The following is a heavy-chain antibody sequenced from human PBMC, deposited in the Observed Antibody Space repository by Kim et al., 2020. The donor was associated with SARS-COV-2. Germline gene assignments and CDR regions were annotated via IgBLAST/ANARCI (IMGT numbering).Heavy chain of an antibody. D-gene: IGHD4-17*01. CDR2: IGTAGDT. CDR1: GFTFNSYD. CDR3: ARADCGGNMYYYYGMDD. V-gene: IGHV3-13*04. Sequence: GGSLRLSCAASGFTFNSYDMHWVRQAPGKGLEWVSAIGTAGDTYYSGSVTGRLFISSEDAKDSSYLQLNSLIGGDTAVDYCARADCGGNMYYYYGMDD. J-gene: IGHJ6*01.